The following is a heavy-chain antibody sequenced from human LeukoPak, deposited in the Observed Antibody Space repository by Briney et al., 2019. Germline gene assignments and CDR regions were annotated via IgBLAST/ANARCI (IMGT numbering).Heavy chain of an antibody. V-gene: IGHV5-51*01. CDR2: IYPGDSDT. Sequence: GESLKISCKGSGYNFAIYWIGWVRQMPGKGLEWMGIIYPGDSDTRYSPSFQGQVTISADKSISTASLQWSSLKASDTAIYYCARLRTPPFACWGQGTLVTVYS. J-gene: IGHJ4*01. CDR3: ARLRTPPFAC. D-gene: IGHD2-2*01. CDR1: GYNFAIYW.